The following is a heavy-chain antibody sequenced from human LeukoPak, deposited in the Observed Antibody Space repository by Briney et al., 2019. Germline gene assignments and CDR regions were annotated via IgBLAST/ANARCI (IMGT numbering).Heavy chain of an antibody. CDR2: TNPNSGGT. D-gene: IGHD1-14*01. CDR1: GYTFTGYY. J-gene: IGHJ4*02. CDR3: AREGRTLPAFDY. V-gene: IGHV1-2*02. Sequence: ASVKVSCKASGYTFTGYYMYWVRQAPGQGLEWMGWTNPNSGGTNYAQKFQGRVTMTRDTSISTAYMELSSLRSDDTAVYYCAREGRTLPAFDYWGQGTQVTVSS.